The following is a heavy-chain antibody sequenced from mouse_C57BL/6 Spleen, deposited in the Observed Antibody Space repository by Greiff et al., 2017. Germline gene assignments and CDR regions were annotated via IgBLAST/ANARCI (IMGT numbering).Heavy chain of an antibody. D-gene: IGHD3-2*02. CDR1: GFTFSSYA. J-gene: IGHJ4*01. Sequence: DVKLVESGGGLVKPGGSLKLSCAASGFTFSSYAMSWVRQTPEKRLEWVATISDGGSYTYYPDNVKGRFTISRDNAKNNLYLQMSHLKSEDTAMYYCARDELRPYYYAMDYWGQGTSVTVSS. CDR3: ARDELRPYYYAMDY. CDR2: ISDGGSYT. V-gene: IGHV5-4*01.